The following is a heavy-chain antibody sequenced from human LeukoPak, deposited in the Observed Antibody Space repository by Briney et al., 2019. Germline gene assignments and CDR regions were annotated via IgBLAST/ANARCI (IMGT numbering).Heavy chain of an antibody. CDR1: GYTFTSYG. V-gene: IGHV1-18*01. J-gene: IGHJ4*02. CDR3: ATVTEKYYFDY. D-gene: IGHD1-14*01. CDR2: ISAYNGNT. Sequence: ASVKVSCKASGYTFTSYGISWVRQAPGQGLEWMGWISAYNGNTNYAQKLQGRVTMTTDTSTSTAYMDLSRLRSDDTAVYYCATVTEKYYFDYWGQGTLVTVSS.